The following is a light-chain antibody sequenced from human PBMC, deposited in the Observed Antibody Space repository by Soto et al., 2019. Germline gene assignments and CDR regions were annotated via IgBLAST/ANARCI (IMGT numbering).Light chain of an antibody. CDR2: DVN. Sequence: QSALTQPASVSGSPGQSITISCTGSSSDIGGYNSVSWYQQHPGKAPKLMIYDVNSRPSGISNRLSGSKSGNTASLTISGLQAEDEADYFCSSYTSTATPVVFGGGTKPTVL. CDR3: SSYTSTATPVV. J-gene: IGLJ2*01. V-gene: IGLV2-14*03. CDR1: SSDIGGYNS.